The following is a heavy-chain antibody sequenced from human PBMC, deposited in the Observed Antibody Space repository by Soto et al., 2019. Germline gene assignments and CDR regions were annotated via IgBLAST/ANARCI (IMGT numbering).Heavy chain of an antibody. V-gene: IGHV2-5*01. J-gene: IGHJ4*02. Sequence: SGPTLVNPTQTLTLTCTFSGFSLSTSGVGVGWIRQPPGKALEWLALIYWNDDKRYSPSLKSRLTITKDTSKNQVVLTMTNMDPVDTATYYCAHGPDSSGYYYPYYFDYWGQGTLVTVSS. CDR2: IYWNDDK. CDR1: GFSLSTSGVG. D-gene: IGHD3-22*01. CDR3: AHGPDSSGYYYPYYFDY.